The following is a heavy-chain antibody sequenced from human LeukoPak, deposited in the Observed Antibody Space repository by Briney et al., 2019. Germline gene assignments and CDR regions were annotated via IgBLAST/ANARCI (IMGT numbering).Heavy chain of an antibody. CDR2: ISDDGTNK. Sequence: PGRSLRLSCAASGVTYTTYAMHWVRQAPGKGLEGGAVISDDGTNKYYADSVKGRFTIARDNSKNTVFLQMDSLRPEDTAVYYCARAAYSSSWGGFAFDIWGQGTMVTVSS. D-gene: IGHD6-13*01. V-gene: IGHV3-30-3*01. CDR1: GVTYTTYA. CDR3: ARAAYSSSWGGFAFDI. J-gene: IGHJ3*02.